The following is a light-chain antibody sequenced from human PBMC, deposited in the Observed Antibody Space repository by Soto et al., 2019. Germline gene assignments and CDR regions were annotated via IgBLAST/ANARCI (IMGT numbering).Light chain of an antibody. CDR3: QVWDSSSGV. CDR1: NIGSKS. V-gene: IGLV3-21*04. J-gene: IGLJ3*02. CDR2: YDS. Sequence: SYELTQPPSVSVAPGKTARITCGENNIGSKSVHWYQQKPGQAPVLVIYYDSDRPSGIPERFSGSNSGNTATLTISRVEAGDEADYYCQVWDSSSGVFGGGTKLTVL.